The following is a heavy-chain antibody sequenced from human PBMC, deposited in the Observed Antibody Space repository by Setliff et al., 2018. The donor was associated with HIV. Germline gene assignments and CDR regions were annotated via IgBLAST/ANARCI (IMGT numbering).Heavy chain of an antibody. CDR2: IYYTGST. CDR1: GGSISTYF. CDR3: GGNGYYSIDY. Sequence: NPSETLSLTCTVSGGSISTYFWSWVRQTPGKGLEWIGYIYYTGSTSYNPSFRSRVTISVDTSKNQFSLMLDSVTAADTAVYYCGGNGYYSIDYWGQGTLVTVSS. V-gene: IGHV4-59*12. D-gene: IGHD3-22*01. J-gene: IGHJ4*02.